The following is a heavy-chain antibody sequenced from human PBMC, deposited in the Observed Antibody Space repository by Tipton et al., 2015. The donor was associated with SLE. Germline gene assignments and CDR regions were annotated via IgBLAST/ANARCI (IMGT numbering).Heavy chain of an antibody. J-gene: IGHJ4*02. V-gene: IGHV6-1*01. Sequence: LVQSSQTLSLTCAISGDSVFSDSAAWNWIRQSPSRGLEWLGRTYYRSQWYNEYAVSVESRITINPDTSSNQFSLQLNSVTPEDTAVYYCARGQCGGDCYDYWGQGTQVTVSS. CDR1: GDSVFSDSAA. CDR2: TYYRSQWYN. D-gene: IGHD2-21*01. CDR3: ARGQCGGDCYDY.